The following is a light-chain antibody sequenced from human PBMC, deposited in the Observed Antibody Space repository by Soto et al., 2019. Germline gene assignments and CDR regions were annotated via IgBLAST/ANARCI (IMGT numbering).Light chain of an antibody. Sequence: DIQMTQSPSSLSASLGDRVTITCLASQSISSWLAWYQQKPGKAPKLLIYDASSLESGVPSRFSGSGSGTEFTLTISSLQPDDFATYYCQQYNSYWTFGQGTKVDI. J-gene: IGKJ1*01. V-gene: IGKV1-5*01. CDR1: QSISSW. CDR3: QQYNSYWT. CDR2: DAS.